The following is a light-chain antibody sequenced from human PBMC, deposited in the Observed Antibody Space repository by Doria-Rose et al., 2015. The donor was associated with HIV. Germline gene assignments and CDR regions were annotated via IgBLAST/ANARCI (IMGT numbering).Light chain of an antibody. CDR3: HQYGTSWT. CDR1: QGFSSTY. Sequence: TQSPGTLSLSPGERATLSCRASQGFSSTYLAWYQQKPGQAPSLLIYDGSTRATGISDRFSASGSGTDFTLTINRLEPEDFALYYCHQYGTSWTFGQGTKVEI. CDR2: DGS. J-gene: IGKJ1*01. V-gene: IGKV3-20*01.